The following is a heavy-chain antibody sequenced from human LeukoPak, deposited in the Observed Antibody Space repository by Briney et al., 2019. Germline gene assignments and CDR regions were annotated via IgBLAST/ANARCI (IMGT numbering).Heavy chain of an antibody. Sequence: SQTLSLTCAVSGGSISSGGYSWSWIRQPPGKGLEWIGYIYHSGNTYYNPSLKSRVTISVDTSKNQFSLKLSSVTAADTAVYYCARMGNCSSTSCPGFDPWGQGTLVTVSS. J-gene: IGHJ5*02. CDR2: IYHSGNT. D-gene: IGHD2-2*01. V-gene: IGHV4-30-2*01. CDR3: ARMGNCSSTSCPGFDP. CDR1: GGSISSGGYS.